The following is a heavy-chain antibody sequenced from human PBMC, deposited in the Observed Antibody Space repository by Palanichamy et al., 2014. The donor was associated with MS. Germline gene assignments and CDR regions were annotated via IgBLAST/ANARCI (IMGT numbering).Heavy chain of an antibody. CDR3: ARVSSYRGNSKSDY. CDR1: GYTFKTYA. Sequence: QIHLVQSGAEVKKPGASVKISCKTSGYTFKTYAITWVRQAPGHGLERMGWINVYNDNTIYAESLQGRLTLTTDTSTSTAYMELRSLRSDDTAVYFCARVSSYRGNSKSDYWGQGTLVTVSS. CDR2: INVYNDNT. V-gene: IGHV1-18*04. J-gene: IGHJ4*02. D-gene: IGHD4-23*01.